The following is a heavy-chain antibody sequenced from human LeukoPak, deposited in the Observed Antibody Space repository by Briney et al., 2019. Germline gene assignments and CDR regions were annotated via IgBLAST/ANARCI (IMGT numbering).Heavy chain of an antibody. CDR3: ARQPREYYYDSSGYGPIDY. J-gene: IGHJ4*02. Sequence: GESLKISCKGSGYSFTSYWISWVRQMPGKGLEWMGRIDPSDSYTNYSPSFQGHVTISADKSISTAYLQWSSLKASDTAMYYCARQPREYYYDSSGYGPIDYWGQGTLVTVSS. D-gene: IGHD3-22*01. CDR2: IDPSDSYT. CDR1: GYSFTSYW. V-gene: IGHV5-10-1*01.